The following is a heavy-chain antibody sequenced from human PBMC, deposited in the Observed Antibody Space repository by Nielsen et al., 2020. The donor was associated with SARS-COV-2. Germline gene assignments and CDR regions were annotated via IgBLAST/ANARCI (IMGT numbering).Heavy chain of an antibody. CDR3: ARGYKKIRSITIFGVVSYYYYGMDV. Sequence: SVKVSCKASGYTFTSYDINWVRQATGQGLEWMGWMNPNSGNTGYAQKFQGRVTMTRNTSISTAYMELSSLRSEDTAVYYCARGYKKIRSITIFGVVSYYYYGMDVWGQGTTVTVSS. J-gene: IGHJ6*02. V-gene: IGHV1-8*01. CDR2: MNPNSGNT. D-gene: IGHD3-3*01. CDR1: GYTFTSYD.